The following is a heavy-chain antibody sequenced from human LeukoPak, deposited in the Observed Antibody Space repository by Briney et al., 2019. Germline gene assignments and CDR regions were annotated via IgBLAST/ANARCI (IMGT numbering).Heavy chain of an antibody. CDR3: ATIAAAAPNPPFDY. CDR2: ISGSGGST. V-gene: IGHV3-23*01. J-gene: IGHJ4*02. D-gene: IGHD6-13*01. CDR1: GITFSNYA. Sequence: GGSLRLSCVASGITFSNYAVSWVRQAPGKGLEWVSAISGSGGSTYYADSVKGRFTISRDNSKNTLYLQMNSLRAEDTAVYYCATIAAAAPNPPFDYWGQGTLVTVSS.